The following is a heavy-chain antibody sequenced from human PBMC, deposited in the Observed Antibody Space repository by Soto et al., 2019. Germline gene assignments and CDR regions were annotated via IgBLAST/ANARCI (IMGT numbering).Heavy chain of an antibody. Sequence: QVQLQESGPGLVKPSQTLSLTCTVSGGSINSGGYCWSWIRQHPGKGLEWIGCISYGGSTSYNESPKSRVTISVDTSNNQFSLKLSSVTAADTAVYYCSRGILVWGQGTLITVSS. CDR2: ISYGGST. D-gene: IGHD5-18*01. V-gene: IGHV4-31*03. CDR3: SRGILV. CDR1: GGSINSGGYC. J-gene: IGHJ4*02.